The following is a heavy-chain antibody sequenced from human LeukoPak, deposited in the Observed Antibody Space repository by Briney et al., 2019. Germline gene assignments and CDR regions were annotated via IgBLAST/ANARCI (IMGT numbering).Heavy chain of an antibody. Sequence: PSQALSLTCAVSGGSISSGGYYWSWIRQHPGKGLEWIGYIYYSGSTYYNPSLKSRVTISVDTSKNQFSLKLSSVTAADTAVYYCARGKDYDFWSGYYEKYNWFDPWGQGTLVTVSS. CDR1: GGSISSGGYY. J-gene: IGHJ5*02. CDR3: ARGKDYDFWSGYYEKYNWFDP. CDR2: IYYSGST. D-gene: IGHD3-3*01. V-gene: IGHV4-31*11.